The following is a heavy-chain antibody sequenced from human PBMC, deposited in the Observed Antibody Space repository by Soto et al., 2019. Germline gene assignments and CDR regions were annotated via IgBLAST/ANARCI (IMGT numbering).Heavy chain of an antibody. CDR3: ARGQEVGAHFFDS. V-gene: IGHV3-13*01. Sequence: GGSLRLSCESSGFTFSGFDMHWVRQPTGKGLEWVSTIGTAGDTYYAVSVKGRFTISRDNAKNSLSLQMNSLRAGDTAVYFCARGQEVGAHFFDSWGQGTQVTVSS. D-gene: IGHD2-15*01. J-gene: IGHJ4*02. CDR2: IGTAGDT. CDR1: GFTFSGFD.